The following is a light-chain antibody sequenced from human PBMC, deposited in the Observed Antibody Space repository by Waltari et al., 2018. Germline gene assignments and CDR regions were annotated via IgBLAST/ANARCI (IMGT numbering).Light chain of an antibody. V-gene: IGKV1-33*01. Sequence: DIQMTQSPSSLSASVGDRVTITCQASQDIRNYLNWYQQKPGKAPELLITDASTLQTGVPSRFSGSGSGTNFSFTISSLQPEDFATYHCQQYHNVFGGGTKVEIK. CDR1: QDIRNY. CDR2: DAS. CDR3: QQYHNV. J-gene: IGKJ4*01.